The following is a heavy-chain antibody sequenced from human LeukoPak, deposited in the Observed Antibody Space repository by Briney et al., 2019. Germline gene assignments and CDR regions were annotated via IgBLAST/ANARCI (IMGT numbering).Heavy chain of an antibody. Sequence: SETLSLTCTVSGASISSSSYYWGWIRQPPGKGLEWIGSIYYSGSTYYNPSLKSRVTISVDTSKNQFSLKLSSVTAADTAVYYCARDTIATFDYWGQGTLVTVSS. CDR2: IYYSGST. D-gene: IGHD6-13*01. CDR3: ARDTIATFDY. V-gene: IGHV4-39*07. CDR1: GASISSSSYY. J-gene: IGHJ4*02.